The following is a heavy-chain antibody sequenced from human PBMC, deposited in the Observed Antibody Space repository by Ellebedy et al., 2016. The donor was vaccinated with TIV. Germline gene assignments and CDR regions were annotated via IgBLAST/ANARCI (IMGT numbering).Heavy chain of an antibody. D-gene: IGHD3-3*01. CDR2: IKTDGSET. J-gene: IGHJ5*02. V-gene: IGHV3-7*01. Sequence: PGGSLRLSCAAWGFSFSNFWMSWVRQAPGKGLEWVAHIKTDGSETYYVDSVKGRFTISRENAKNALFLQMDGLRVDDSAVYYCVGFGVFNLWGQGAPVTASS. CDR3: VGFGVFNL. CDR1: GFSFSNFW.